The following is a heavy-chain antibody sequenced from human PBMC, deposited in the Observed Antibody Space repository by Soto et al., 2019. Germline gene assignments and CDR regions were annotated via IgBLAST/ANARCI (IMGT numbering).Heavy chain of an antibody. CDR1: GGSISSYY. J-gene: IGHJ4*02. CDR3: ARFRQYYDILTGYSYYFDY. CDR2: IYYSGST. V-gene: IGHV4-59*01. Sequence: QVQLQESGPGLVKPSETLSLTCTVSGGSISSYYWSWIRQPPGKGLEWIGYIYYSGSTNYNPSLKSRVTISVDTSKNQFSLKLRSVTAADTAVYYCARFRQYYDILTGYSYYFDYWGQGTLVTVSS. D-gene: IGHD3-9*01.